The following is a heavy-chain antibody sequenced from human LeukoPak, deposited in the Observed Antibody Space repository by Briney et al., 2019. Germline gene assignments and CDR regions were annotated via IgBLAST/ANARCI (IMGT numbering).Heavy chain of an antibody. D-gene: IGHD3-22*01. CDR3: ARSGRDGSGYYLRYFDY. Sequence: PSETLSLTCAVYGGSFSGYYWSWIRQPPGKGLEWIGEINHSGSTNHNPSFKSRVTISVDTSKNQFSLNLRSVTAADTAVYYCARSGRDGSGYYLRYFDYWGQGSLVIVSS. CDR2: INHSGST. J-gene: IGHJ4*02. CDR1: GGSFSGYY. V-gene: IGHV4-34*01.